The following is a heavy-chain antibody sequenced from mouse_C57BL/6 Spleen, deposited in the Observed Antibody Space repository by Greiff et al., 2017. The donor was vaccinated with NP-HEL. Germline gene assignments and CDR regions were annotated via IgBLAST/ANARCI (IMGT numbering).Heavy chain of an antibody. J-gene: IGHJ3*01. CDR2: IDPSDSYT. V-gene: IGHV1-50*01. Sequence: QVQLQQPGAELVKPGASVKLSCKASGYTFTSYWMQWVKQRPGQGLEWIGEIDPSDSYTNYNQKFKGKATLTVDTSSSTAYMQLSSLTSEDSAVYYCATLTAQATWFAYWGQGTLVTVSA. CDR3: ATLTAQATWFAY. CDR1: GYTFTSYW. D-gene: IGHD3-2*02.